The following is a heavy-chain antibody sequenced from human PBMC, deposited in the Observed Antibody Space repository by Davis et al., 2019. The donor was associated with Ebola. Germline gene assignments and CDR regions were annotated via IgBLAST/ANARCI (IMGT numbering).Heavy chain of an antibody. Sequence: AASVKVSCKASGYTFTSYGISWVRQAPGQGLEWMGWISAYNGNTNYAQKLQGRVTMTRDTSTSTVYMELSSLRSEDTAVYYCANSITLGIVVVPKGGMDVWGQGTTVTVSS. D-gene: IGHD2-2*01. J-gene: IGHJ6*02. CDR3: ANSITLGIVVVPKGGMDV. V-gene: IGHV1-18*01. CDR2: ISAYNGNT. CDR1: GYTFTSYG.